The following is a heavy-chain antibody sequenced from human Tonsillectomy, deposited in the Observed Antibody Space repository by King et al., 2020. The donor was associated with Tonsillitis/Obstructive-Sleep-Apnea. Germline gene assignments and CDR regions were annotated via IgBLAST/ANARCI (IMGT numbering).Heavy chain of an antibody. D-gene: IGHD6-6*01. CDR3: AREGEYSSTNYFDY. CDR2: IYYSGST. J-gene: IGHJ4*02. V-gene: IGHV4-39*02. CDR1: GGSISSSTYY. Sequence: LQLQESGPGLVKPSETLSLTCTVSGGSISSSTYYWGWIRQPPGKGLEWIGSIYYSGSTYYNPSLKSRVTISVDTSTNKFSLKLSSVTAADTTVYFCAREGEYSSTNYFDYWGQGTLVTVSS.